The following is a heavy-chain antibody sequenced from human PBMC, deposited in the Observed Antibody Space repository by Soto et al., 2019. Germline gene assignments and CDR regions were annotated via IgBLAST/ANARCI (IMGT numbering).Heavy chain of an antibody. Sequence: PSETLCLTSTVSGGYLISHYCSWIRQPPGKGLEWIGFVYYTGIARYNPSLKSRVAISVDTSKNQFSLKLTSVTAADTAIYYCARRMVSTETFDYWGQGTLVTVSS. V-gene: IGHV4-59*08. CDR3: ARRMVSTETFDY. CDR2: VYYTGIA. J-gene: IGHJ4*02. CDR1: GGYLISHY. D-gene: IGHD2-8*01.